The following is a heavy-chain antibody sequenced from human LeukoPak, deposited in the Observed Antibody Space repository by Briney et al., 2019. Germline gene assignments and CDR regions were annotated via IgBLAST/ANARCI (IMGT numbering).Heavy chain of an antibody. V-gene: IGHV4-34*01. CDR2: INHSGST. J-gene: IGHJ4*02. Sequence: PSETLSLTCAVYGGSFSGYYWSWIRQPPGKGLEWIGEINHSGSTNYNPSLKSRVTISVDTSKNQFSLKLSSVTAADTAVYYCARGGQDYYFDYGGQGTLVTVSS. D-gene: IGHD2-15*01. CDR1: GGSFSGYY. CDR3: ARGGQDYYFDY.